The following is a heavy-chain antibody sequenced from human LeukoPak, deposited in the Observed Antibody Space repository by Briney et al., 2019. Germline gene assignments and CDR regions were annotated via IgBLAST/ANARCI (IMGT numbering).Heavy chain of an antibody. CDR3: ASARDGYNYDAFAI. CDR2: IYYTGSS. CDR1: GGAISSYY. D-gene: IGHD5-24*01. J-gene: IGHJ3*02. V-gene: IGHV4-59*01. Sequence: SETLYLTCRASGGAISSYYWSWIRQPPGKGLEWIRYIYYTGSSNYNPSLKSRVTISVDTSKSHFSLKLSSVTASDTAVYYCASARDGYNYDAFAIWGQGTRATVSS.